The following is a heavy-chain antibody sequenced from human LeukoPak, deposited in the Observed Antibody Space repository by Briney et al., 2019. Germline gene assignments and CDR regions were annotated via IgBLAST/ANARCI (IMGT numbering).Heavy chain of an antibody. D-gene: IGHD2-21*02. J-gene: IGHJ4*02. CDR1: GYTFTGYY. CDR2: INPNSGGT. CDR3: AREVHIVVVPDEDY. Sequence: GASVKVSCKASGYTFTGYYMHWVRQAPGQGLEWMGWINPNSGGTNYAQKFQGRVTMTRDTSISTAYMELSRLRSDDTAVYYCAREVHIVVVPDEDYWGQGTLVTVSS. V-gene: IGHV1-2*02.